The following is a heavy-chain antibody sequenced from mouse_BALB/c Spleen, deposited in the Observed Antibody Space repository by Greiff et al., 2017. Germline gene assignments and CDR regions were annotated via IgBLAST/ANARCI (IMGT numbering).Heavy chain of an antibody. D-gene: IGHD1-1*01. Sequence: EVKLVESGAELVRPGALVKLSCKASGFNIKDYYMHWVKQRPEQGLEWIGWIDPENGNTIYDPKFQGKASITADTSSNTAYLQLSSLTSEDTAVYYCAITVVATRGAMDYWGQGTSVTVSS. V-gene: IGHV14-1*02. CDR1: GFNIKDYY. J-gene: IGHJ4*01. CDR2: IDPENGNT. CDR3: AITVVATRGAMDY.